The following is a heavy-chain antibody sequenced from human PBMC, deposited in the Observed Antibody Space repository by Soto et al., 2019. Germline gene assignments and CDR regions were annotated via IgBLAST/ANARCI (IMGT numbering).Heavy chain of an antibody. J-gene: IGHJ4*02. Sequence: GGSLRLSCAASGFTFSNAWMSWVRQAPGKGLEWVGRIKSKTDGGTTDYAAPVKGRFTISRDDSKNTLYLQMNSLKTEDTAVYYCTTDVVRGVATFDYWGQGTLVTVSS. CDR3: TTDVVRGVATFDY. D-gene: IGHD3-10*01. CDR1: GFTFSNAW. CDR2: IKSKTDGGTT. V-gene: IGHV3-15*01.